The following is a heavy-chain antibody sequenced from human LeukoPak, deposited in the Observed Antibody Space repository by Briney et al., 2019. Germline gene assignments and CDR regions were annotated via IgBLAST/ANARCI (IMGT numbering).Heavy chain of an antibody. Sequence: PGGSLRLSCAASGFTFSSYSMNWVRQAPGKGLEWVSSIGRSTSAIYDADSVRGRFTISRDNAKNSVYLQMNSLRAEDTAVYYCARDGSGSHWPPDYWGQGTLVTVSS. D-gene: IGHD3-10*01. J-gene: IGHJ4*02. V-gene: IGHV3-21*01. CDR1: GFTFSSYS. CDR2: IGRSTSAI. CDR3: ARDGSGSHWPPDY.